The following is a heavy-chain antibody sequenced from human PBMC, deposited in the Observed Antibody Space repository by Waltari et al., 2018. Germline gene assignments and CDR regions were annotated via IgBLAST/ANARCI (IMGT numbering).Heavy chain of an antibody. CDR1: GGPISSKY. V-gene: IGHV4-4*07. CDR3: ARAYCSGGVCYGLDS. D-gene: IGHD2-15*01. J-gene: IGHJ4*03. Sequence: QLQLQESGPGLVKPSETLSLTCAVSGGPISSKYWHWISTPPGKGLEWIGRISGSGGSTDYNPSLKSRVTISTDTSKNQFSLKLSSVTAADTAVYYCARAYCSGGVCYGLDSWGQGVVVTVSA. CDR2: ISGSGGST.